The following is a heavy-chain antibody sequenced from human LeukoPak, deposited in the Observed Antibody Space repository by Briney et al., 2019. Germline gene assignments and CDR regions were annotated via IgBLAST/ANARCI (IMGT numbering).Heavy chain of an antibody. CDR2: ISYDGSNK. D-gene: IGHD3-22*01. J-gene: IGHJ4*02. CDR3: ARDGITMIGRDTSDY. CDR1: GFTFSSYA. Sequence: PGRSLRLSCAASGFTFSSYAMHWVRQAPGKGLEWVAVISYDGSNKYYADSVKGRFTISRDNSKNTLYLQMNSLRAEDTAVYYCARDGITMIGRDTSDYWGQGTLVTVSS. V-gene: IGHV3-30-3*01.